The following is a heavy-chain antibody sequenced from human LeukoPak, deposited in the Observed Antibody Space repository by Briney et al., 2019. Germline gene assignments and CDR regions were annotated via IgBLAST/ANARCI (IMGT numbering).Heavy chain of an antibody. V-gene: IGHV3-21*01. J-gene: IGHJ4*02. CDR2: ISSSSSYI. CDR3: AVDCSGGSCYYEDFDY. D-gene: IGHD2-15*01. CDR1: GFTFSSYS. Sequence: GGSLRLSCAASGFTFSSYSMNWVRQAPAKGLEWVSSISSSSSYIYYADSVKGRFTIYRDNAKNSLYLQMNSLRAEDTAVYYCAVDCSGGSCYYEDFDYWGQGTLVTVSS.